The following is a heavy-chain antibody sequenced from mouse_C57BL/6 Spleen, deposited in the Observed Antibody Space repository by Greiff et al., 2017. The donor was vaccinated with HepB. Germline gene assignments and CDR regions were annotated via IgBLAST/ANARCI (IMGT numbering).Heavy chain of an antibody. CDR1: GFTFSDYY. CDR2: INYDGSST. J-gene: IGHJ3*01. D-gene: IGHD4-1*01. Sequence: EVQLVESEGGLVQPGSSMKLSCTASGFTFSDYYMAWVRQVPEKGLEWVANINYDGSSTYYLDSLKSRFIISRDNAKNILYLQMSSLKSEDTATYYCARVEGTGSLFAYWGQGTLVTVSA. V-gene: IGHV5-16*01. CDR3: ARVEGTGSLFAY.